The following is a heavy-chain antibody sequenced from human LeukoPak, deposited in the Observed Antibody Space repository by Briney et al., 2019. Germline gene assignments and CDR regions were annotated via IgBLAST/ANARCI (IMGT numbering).Heavy chain of an antibody. CDR2: IIPIFGIA. Sequence: ASVKVSCKASGGTFSSYAISWVRQAPGQGLEWMGRIIPIFGIANYAQKFQGRVTITADKSTSTAYMELSSLRSEDTAVYYCAREVRPISISPEVGNFDYWGQGTLVTVSS. CDR1: GGTFSSYA. V-gene: IGHV1-69*04. CDR3: AREVRPISISPEVGNFDY. J-gene: IGHJ4*02. D-gene: IGHD3-3*02.